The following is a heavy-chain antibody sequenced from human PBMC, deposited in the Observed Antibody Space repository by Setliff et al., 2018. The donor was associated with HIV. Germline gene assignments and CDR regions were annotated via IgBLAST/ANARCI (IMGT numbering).Heavy chain of an antibody. Sequence: ASVKVSCAASGFTFSSYAMSWVRKAPGKGLEWVSAISGSGGSTYYADAVKGRFTISRDNSKNTLYLQMNSLRAEDTAVYYCSKAALYTAMVPADYWGQGTLVTVSS. CDR2: ISGSGGST. CDR1: GFTFSSYA. V-gene: IGHV3-23*01. D-gene: IGHD5-18*01. J-gene: IGHJ4*02. CDR3: SKAALYTAMVPADY.